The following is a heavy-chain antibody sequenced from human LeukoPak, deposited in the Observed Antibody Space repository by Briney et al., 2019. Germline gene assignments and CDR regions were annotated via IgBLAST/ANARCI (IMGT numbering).Heavy chain of an antibody. V-gene: IGHV3-9*01. CDR1: GFTFDDYA. CDR3: AKDNQWLVEGYFDY. CDR2: ISWNSGSI. J-gene: IGHJ4*02. Sequence: PGGSLRLSCAASGFTFDDYAMHWVRQAPGKGLEWVSGISWNSGSIGYADSVKGRFTISRDNAKNSLYLQMNSLRAEDTALYYCAKDNQWLVEGYFDYWGQGTLVTVSS. D-gene: IGHD6-19*01.